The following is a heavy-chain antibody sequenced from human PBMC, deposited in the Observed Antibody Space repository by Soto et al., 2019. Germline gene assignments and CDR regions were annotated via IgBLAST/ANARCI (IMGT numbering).Heavy chain of an antibody. D-gene: IGHD3-3*01. CDR1: GFSFISYS. CDR2: INEDSSYI. Sequence: EVQLVESGGGLVKPGGSLRLSCAASGFSFISYSMNWVRQAPGKGLEWVSSINEDSSYIYYAHSLRGRFTISRDNAKDSLYLQMNSLRAEDTAVYYCVRDFGWYFRSGYMDVWCDGATVTVSS. V-gene: IGHV3-21*02. CDR3: VRDFGWYFRSGYMDV. J-gene: IGHJ6*03.